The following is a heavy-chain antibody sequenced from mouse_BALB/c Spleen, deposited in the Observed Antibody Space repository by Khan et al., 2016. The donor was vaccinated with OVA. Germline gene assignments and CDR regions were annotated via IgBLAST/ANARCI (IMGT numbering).Heavy chain of an antibody. CDR2: INTYTGEP. Sequence: QVQLQQSGPELKKPGETVKISCKASGYTFTNYGMNWVKQAPGKGLKWMGWINTYTGEPTYADDFKGRFAFSLDTSASTAYLQINNLKNEDTATYFCARNGNYWYFDVWGAGTTVTVSS. J-gene: IGHJ1*01. CDR3: ARNGNYWYFDV. D-gene: IGHD2-1*01. CDR1: GYTFTNYG. V-gene: IGHV9-3-1*01.